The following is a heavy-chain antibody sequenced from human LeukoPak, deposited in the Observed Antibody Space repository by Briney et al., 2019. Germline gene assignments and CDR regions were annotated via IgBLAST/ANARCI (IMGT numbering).Heavy chain of an antibody. Sequence: GGSLRLSCAASGFTFSSYSMNWVRQAPGKGLEWVSSISSSSSYIYYADSVKGRFTISRDNAKNSLYLQMNSLRAEDTAVYYRARDRGRGVYWFDPWGQGTLVTVSS. D-gene: IGHD3-10*01. V-gene: IGHV3-21*01. CDR1: GFTFSSYS. J-gene: IGHJ5*02. CDR3: ARDRGRGVYWFDP. CDR2: ISSSSSYI.